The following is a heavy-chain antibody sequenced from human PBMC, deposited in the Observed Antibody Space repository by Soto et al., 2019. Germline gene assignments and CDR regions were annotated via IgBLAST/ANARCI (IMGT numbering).Heavy chain of an antibody. CDR1: GYIFTSYW. Sequence: GESLKISCKGSGYIFTSYWISWGLQRPGEGLEWMGRIDPSDSYTNYSPSFQGHVTISADKSISTAYLQWSSLKASDTAMYYCARQGDYDFWSGFLLYGMDVWGQGTTVTVSS. J-gene: IGHJ6*02. D-gene: IGHD3-3*01. CDR2: IDPSDSYT. V-gene: IGHV5-10-1*01. CDR3: ARQGDYDFWSGFLLYGMDV.